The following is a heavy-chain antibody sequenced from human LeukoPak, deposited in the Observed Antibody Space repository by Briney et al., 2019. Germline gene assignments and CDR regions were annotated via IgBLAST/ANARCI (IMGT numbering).Heavy chain of an antibody. CDR3: ARGELGATIDY. V-gene: IGHV4-59*08. CDR2: IHYSGST. Sequence: SETLSLTCTVSGGSISSYYWSWIRQPPGKGLEWIGYIHYSGSTNYNPSLKSRVTISVDTSKNQFSLKLSSVTAADTAVYYCARGELGATIDYWGQGTLVTVSS. J-gene: IGHJ4*02. CDR1: GGSISSYY. D-gene: IGHD1-26*01.